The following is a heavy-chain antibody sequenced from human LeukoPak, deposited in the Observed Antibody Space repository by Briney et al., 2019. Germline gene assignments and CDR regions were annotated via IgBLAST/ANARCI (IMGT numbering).Heavy chain of an antibody. V-gene: IGHV3-64D*08. Sequence: PGGTLRLSPSASGVTLSIYPMHWVPHAPQKGLENVSTIFTKAHIPAYAASVKGRFTTSRDNSMDTVYLQRSSLTPEDTAVYYCVKSPSDGLDVWGQGATVIVSS. CDR2: IFTKAHIP. J-gene: IGHJ6*02. CDR1: GVTLSIYP. CDR3: VKSPSDGLDV.